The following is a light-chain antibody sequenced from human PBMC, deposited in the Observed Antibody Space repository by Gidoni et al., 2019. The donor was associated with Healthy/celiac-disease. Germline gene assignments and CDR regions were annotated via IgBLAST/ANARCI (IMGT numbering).Light chain of an antibody. CDR3: QQYNNWYS. J-gene: IGKJ2*03. V-gene: IGKV3-15*01. Sequence: EIVMTQSPATLSVSPGERATLSCRASQSVSSNLAWYQQKPDQAPRLLIYGASTRATGIPARFSGSGSGTEFTLTISSLQSEDFAVYCCQQYNNWYSFGQGTKLEIK. CDR1: QSVSSN. CDR2: GAS.